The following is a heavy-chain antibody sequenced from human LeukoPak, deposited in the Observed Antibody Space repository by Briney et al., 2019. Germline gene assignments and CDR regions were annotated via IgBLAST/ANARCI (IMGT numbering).Heavy chain of an antibody. CDR3: AKNPLEDIVVVPAGGDWFDP. J-gene: IGHJ5*02. Sequence: QSGGSLRLSCAASGLTFSSYSMNRVRQAPGKGLEWVSYISSSSSTIYYADSVKGRFTISRDSAKNSLYLQMNSLRAEDTAVYYCAKNPLEDIVVVPAGGDWFDPWGQGTLVTVS. CDR2: ISSSSSTI. CDR1: GLTFSSYS. V-gene: IGHV3-48*01. D-gene: IGHD2-2*01.